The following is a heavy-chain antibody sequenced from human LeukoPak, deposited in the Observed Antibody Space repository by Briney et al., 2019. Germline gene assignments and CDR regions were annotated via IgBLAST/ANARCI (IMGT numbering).Heavy chain of an antibody. J-gene: IGHJ4*02. CDR1: GFTFSNYW. CDR2: IHQHGNEK. D-gene: IGHD2-8*01. Sequence: PGGSLRLSCAASGFTFSNYWMSWVRQAPGKGLEWVASIHQHGNEKYFVDSVRSRFTISRDNAKNSLYLQMSSLRAEDTAVYCCATLNGPLFEYWGQGTLVTVSS. V-gene: IGHV3-7*01. CDR3: ATLNGPLFEY.